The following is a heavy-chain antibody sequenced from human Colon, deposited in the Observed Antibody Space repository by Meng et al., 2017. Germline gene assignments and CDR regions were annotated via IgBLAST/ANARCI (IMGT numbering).Heavy chain of an antibody. Sequence: GESLKISCAASGFTFSSYGMHWVRQAPGKGLEWVAVIGYDGSNKNYADSVKGRFTISRDNSKNTLYLQMNSLRAEDTAVYYCARSPTTVDEVDDFDIWGQGTMVTVSS. CDR3: ARSPTTVDEVDDFDI. V-gene: IGHV3-33*08. CDR1: GFTFSSYG. D-gene: IGHD4-23*01. CDR2: IGYDGSNK. J-gene: IGHJ3*02.